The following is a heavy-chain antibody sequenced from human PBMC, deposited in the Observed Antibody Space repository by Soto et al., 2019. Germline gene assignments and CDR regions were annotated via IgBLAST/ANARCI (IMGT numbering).Heavy chain of an antibody. CDR1: GFTLSDYY. V-gene: IGHV3-11*01. D-gene: IGHD5-12*01. CDR2: ISSSSTTV. Sequence: QVQLVESGGGLVEPGGSLRLSCAASGFTLSDYYMSWVRQAPGKGLEWLSYISSSSTTVYYVDSVKGRFTISRDNAKNALYVQMDSRRVEDTAVYYCARDGVLATGPIEYWGQGAQVTVSS. J-gene: IGHJ4*02. CDR3: ARDGVLATGPIEY.